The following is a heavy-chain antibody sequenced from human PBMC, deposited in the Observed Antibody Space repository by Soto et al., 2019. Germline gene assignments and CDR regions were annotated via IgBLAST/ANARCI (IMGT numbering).Heavy chain of an antibody. CDR3: ARDQSDCTNGVCQRWGAFDI. J-gene: IGHJ3*02. Sequence: GASVKVSCKASGYAFTSYAMHWVRQAPGQRLEWMGWINAGNGNTKYSQKFQGRVTITRDTSASTAYMELSSLRSEDTAVYYCARDQSDCTNGVCQRWGAFDIWGQGTMVTVSS. CDR1: GYAFTSYA. D-gene: IGHD2-8*01. CDR2: INAGNGNT. V-gene: IGHV1-3*01.